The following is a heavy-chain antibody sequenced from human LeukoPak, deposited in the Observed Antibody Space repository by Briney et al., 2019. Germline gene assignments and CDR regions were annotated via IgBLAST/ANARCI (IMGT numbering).Heavy chain of an antibody. V-gene: IGHV1-69*13. CDR3: ARASGYYGSGSSP. CDR1: GGTFSSYA. D-gene: IGHD3-10*01. CDR2: IIPIFGTA. J-gene: IGHJ4*02. Sequence: SVKVSCKASGGTFSSYAISWVRQAPGQGLEWMGGIIPIFGTANYAQKFQGRVTITADESTGTAYMELSSLRSEDTAVCYCARASGYYGSGSSPWGQGTLVTVSS.